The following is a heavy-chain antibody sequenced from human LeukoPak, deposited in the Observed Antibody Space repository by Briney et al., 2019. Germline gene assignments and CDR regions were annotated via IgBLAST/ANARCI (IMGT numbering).Heavy chain of an antibody. CDR2: IHSDGSST. CDR1: GFTFSSYW. V-gene: IGHV3-74*01. D-gene: IGHD3-22*01. Sequence: GGSLRLSCAASGFTFSSYWMHWVRQAPGKGLVWVSRIHSDGSSTSYADSVRGRFTISRDDSKSTLYLQMNSLRAEDTAVYYCARSGWPYYFDYWGQGTLVTVSS. CDR3: ARSGWPYYFDY. J-gene: IGHJ4*02.